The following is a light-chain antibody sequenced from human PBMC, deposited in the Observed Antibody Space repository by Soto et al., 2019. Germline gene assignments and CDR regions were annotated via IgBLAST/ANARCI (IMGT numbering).Light chain of an antibody. CDR1: SSDVGSYNR. V-gene: IGLV2-18*02. Sequence: ALTQPPSVSGSPGQSVAISCTGTSSDVGSYNRVSWYQQPPGTAPKLLIYEVSDRPSGVPDRFSGSKSGNTASLTISGLQVEDEADYYCSSYTSSNTYAFGPGTKFTVL. CDR2: EVS. J-gene: IGLJ1*01. CDR3: SSYTSSNTYA.